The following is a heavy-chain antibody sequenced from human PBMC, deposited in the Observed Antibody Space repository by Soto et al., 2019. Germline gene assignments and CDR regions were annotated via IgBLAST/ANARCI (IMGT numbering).Heavy chain of an antibody. CDR2: IYYSGST. CDR3: ARAFAPAAGSFDI. J-gene: IGHJ3*02. D-gene: IGHD2-2*01. V-gene: IGHV4-31*03. CDR1: GGSISSGGYY. Sequence: SETLSLTCTVSGGSISSGGYYWSWILQHPGKGLEWIGYIYYSGSTYYNPSLKSRVTISVDTSKNQFSLKLSSVTAADTAVYYCARAFAPAAGSFDIWGQGTMVTVS.